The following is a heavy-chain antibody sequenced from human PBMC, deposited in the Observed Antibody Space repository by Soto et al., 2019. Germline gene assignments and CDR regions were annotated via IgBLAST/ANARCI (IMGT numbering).Heavy chain of an antibody. V-gene: IGHV4-31*03. CDR3: ARGLDDFWSGYSMTTYYYYYGMDV. CDR2: IYYSGST. D-gene: IGHD3-3*01. Sequence: PSETLSLTCTVSGGSISSGGYYWSWIRQHPGKGLEWIGYIYYSGSTYYNPSLKSRVTISVDTSKNQFSLKLSSVTAADTAVYYCARGLDDFWSGYSMTTYYYYYGMDVWGQGTTVTVSS. J-gene: IGHJ6*02. CDR1: GGSISSGGYY.